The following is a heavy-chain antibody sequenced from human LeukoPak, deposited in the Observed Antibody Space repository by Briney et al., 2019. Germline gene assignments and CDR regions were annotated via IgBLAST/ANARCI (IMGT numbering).Heavy chain of an antibody. CDR1: GYTFTGYY. CDR2: INPNSGGT. V-gene: IGHV1-2*02. CDR3: ARGLNYYDSSGYPDIDY. Sequence: GASVKVSCKASGYTFTGYYMHWVRQAPGQGLEWMGWINPNSGGTNYAQKFQGRVTMTRDTSISTAYMELSRLRFDDTAVYYCARGLNYYDSSGYPDIDYWGQGTLVTVSS. J-gene: IGHJ4*02. D-gene: IGHD3-22*01.